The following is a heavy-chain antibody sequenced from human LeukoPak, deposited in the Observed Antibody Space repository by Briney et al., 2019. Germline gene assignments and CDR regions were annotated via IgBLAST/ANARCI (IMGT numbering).Heavy chain of an antibody. Sequence: PGGSLRLSCAASGFTFSSYAMHWVRQAPGKGLEWVAVTSYDGRNKYYADSVRGRFTISRDNSKNTLYLQMNSLRAEDTAVYYCAKDLDYYGSGSWAFDIWGQGTMVTVSS. CDR1: GFTFSSYA. CDR3: AKDLDYYGSGSWAFDI. CDR2: TSYDGRNK. J-gene: IGHJ3*02. V-gene: IGHV3-30*04. D-gene: IGHD3-10*01.